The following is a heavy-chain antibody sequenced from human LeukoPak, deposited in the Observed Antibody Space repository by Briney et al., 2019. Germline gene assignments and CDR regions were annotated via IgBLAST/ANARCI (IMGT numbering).Heavy chain of an antibody. CDR1: GFTFSTYA. J-gene: IGHJ3*02. Sequence: QPGGSLRLSCAASGFTFSTYAMTWVRQAPGKGLEWVSSISGSGAGKFYAAPVKGRFTTSRDNSKNTLYVQMNSLRAEDTAVYYCAKAAYGDYAGAFDIWGQGTMVIASS. CDR2: ISGSGAGK. D-gene: IGHD4-17*01. CDR3: AKAAYGDYAGAFDI. V-gene: IGHV3-23*01.